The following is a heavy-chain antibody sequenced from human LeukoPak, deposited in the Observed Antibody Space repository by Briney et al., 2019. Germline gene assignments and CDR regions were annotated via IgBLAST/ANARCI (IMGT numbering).Heavy chain of an antibody. CDR2: INTDGTVT. Sequence: PGGSLRLSCAASGFTFSKYWMLWARQAPGKGLESVSRINTDGTVTTYADSVKGRFTVSRDNADNTMFLQMNSVRDEDTAAYYCATKQWLAPPPDSWGQGTPVTVSS. J-gene: IGHJ4*02. V-gene: IGHV3-74*01. CDR3: ATKQWLAPPPDS. D-gene: IGHD6-19*01. CDR1: GFTFSKYW.